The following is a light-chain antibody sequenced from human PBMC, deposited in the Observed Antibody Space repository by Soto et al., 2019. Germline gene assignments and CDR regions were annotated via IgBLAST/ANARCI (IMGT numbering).Light chain of an antibody. CDR3: QHYDSSPLT. J-gene: IGKJ2*01. V-gene: IGKV3-20*01. CDR2: GAS. CDR1: QSVSSSY. Sequence: EIVLTQSPGTLSLSPGERATLSCRASQSVSSSYLAWYQQKPGQAPSLLIYGASSRATGIPDRFSGSGSGTDFTLTISRLEPADFAVYYCQHYDSSPLTFGQGTKLEIK.